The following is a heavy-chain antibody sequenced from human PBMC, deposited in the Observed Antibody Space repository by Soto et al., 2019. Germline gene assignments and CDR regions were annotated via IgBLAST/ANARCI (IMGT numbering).Heavy chain of an antibody. CDR3: AREDPGVVVVPAANDMDV. CDR1: GFTFSSYG. J-gene: IGHJ6*02. D-gene: IGHD2-2*01. V-gene: IGHV3-33*01. Sequence: LRLSCAASGFTFSSYGMHWVRQAPGKGLEWVAVIWYDGSNKYYADSVKGRFTISRDNSKNTLYLQMNSLRAEDTAVYYCAREDPGVVVVPAANDMDVWGQGTTVTVSS. CDR2: IWYDGSNK.